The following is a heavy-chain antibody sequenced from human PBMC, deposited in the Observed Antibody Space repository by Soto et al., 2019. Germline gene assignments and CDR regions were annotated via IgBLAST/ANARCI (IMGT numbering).Heavy chain of an antibody. V-gene: IGHV3-48*01. CDR2: ISSSSSTI. J-gene: IGHJ3*02. CDR1: GFTFSSYS. CDR3: ARDGILSDWNAFDI. Sequence: EVQLVESGGGLVQPGGSLRLSCAASGFTFSSYSMNWVRQAPGKGLEWVSYISSSSSTIYYADSVKGRFTISRDNAKNSLYLQMNSLRAEDTAVYYWARDGILSDWNAFDIWGQGTMVTVSS. D-gene: IGHD2-15*01.